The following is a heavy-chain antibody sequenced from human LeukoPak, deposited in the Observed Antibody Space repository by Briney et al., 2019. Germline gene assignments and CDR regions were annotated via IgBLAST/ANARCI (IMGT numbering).Heavy chain of an antibody. D-gene: IGHD6-13*01. CDR1: GFTFSIYS. J-gene: IGHJ4*02. CDR2: ISSSSSTI. V-gene: IGHV3-48*01. Sequence: GGSLRLSCAASGFTFSIYSMNWVRQAPGKGLEWVSYISSSSSTIYYADSVKGRFTISRDNAKNSLYLQMNSLRAEDTAVYYCARVYSTSSSWYSDFDYWGQGTLVTVSS. CDR3: ARVYSTSSSWYSDFDY.